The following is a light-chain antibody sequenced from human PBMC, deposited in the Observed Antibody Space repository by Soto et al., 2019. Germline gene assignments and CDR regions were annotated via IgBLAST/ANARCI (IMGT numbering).Light chain of an antibody. Sequence: DIQMTQSPSTLSASVGDRVTITCRASQSISSWLAWYQQKPGKAPKLLIYDASSLESGVPSRSSGSGSGTEFTPPISSLQPEYFATYYCQPPGGGTFGQGTKVEIK. CDR2: DAS. J-gene: IGKJ1*01. V-gene: IGKV1-5*01. CDR1: QSISSW. CDR3: QPPGGGT.